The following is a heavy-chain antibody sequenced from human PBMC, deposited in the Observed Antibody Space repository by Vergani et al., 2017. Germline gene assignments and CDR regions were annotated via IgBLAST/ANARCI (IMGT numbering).Heavy chain of an antibody. CDR1: GGSISSGGYY. J-gene: IGHJ3*02. Sequence: QVQLQESGPGLVKPSQTLSLTCTVSGGSISSGGYYWSWIRQHPGKGLEWIVYIYYSGSTYYNPSLQSRVTISVDTSKNQFSLKLSSVTAADTAVYYCARHAGRSDYGAAGRAFDIWGQGTMVTVSS. CDR3: ARHAGRSDYGAAGRAFDI. D-gene: IGHD4-17*01. CDR2: IYYSGST. V-gene: IGHV4-31*03.